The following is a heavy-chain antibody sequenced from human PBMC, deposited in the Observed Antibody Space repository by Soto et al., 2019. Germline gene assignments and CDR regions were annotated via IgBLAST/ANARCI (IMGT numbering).Heavy chain of an antibody. CDR1: GGSFSGYY. Sequence: SETLSLTCAVYGGSFSGYYWSWIRQPPGKGLEWIGEINHSGSTNYNPSLKSRVTISVDTSKNQFSLKLSSVTAADTAVYYCARAPHTYYGSGSRGYAFDIWGQGTMVTVSS. CDR2: INHSGST. D-gene: IGHD3-10*01. CDR3: ARAPHTYYGSGSRGYAFDI. J-gene: IGHJ3*02. V-gene: IGHV4-34*01.